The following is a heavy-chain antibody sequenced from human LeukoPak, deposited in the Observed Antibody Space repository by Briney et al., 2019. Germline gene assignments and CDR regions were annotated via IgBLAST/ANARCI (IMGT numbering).Heavy chain of an antibody. CDR3: ARGAPYYYGSGSYYDYYFDY. Sequence: SQTLSLTCTVSGGSISSGSYYWSWIRQPAGKGLEWIGRIYTSGSTNYNPSLKSRVTISVDTSKNQFSLKLSSVTAADTAVYYCARGAPYYYGSGSYYDYYFDYWGQGTLVTVSS. J-gene: IGHJ4*02. CDR1: GGSISSGSYY. D-gene: IGHD3-10*01. CDR2: IYTSGST. V-gene: IGHV4-61*02.